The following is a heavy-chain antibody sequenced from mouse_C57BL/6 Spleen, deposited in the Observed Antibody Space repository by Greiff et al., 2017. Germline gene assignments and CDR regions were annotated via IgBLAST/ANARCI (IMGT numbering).Heavy chain of an antibody. CDR2: INPSSGYT. V-gene: IGHV1-4*01. CDR3: ARGDGYYAMDY. D-gene: IGHD2-3*01. CDR1: GYTFTSYT. Sequence: QVQLQQSGAELARPGASVKMSCQASGYTFTSYTMHWVKQRPGQGLEWIGYINPSSGYTKYNQKFKDKATLTADKSSSTAYMQLSSLTSEDSAVYYCARGDGYYAMDYWGQGTSVTGSS. J-gene: IGHJ4*01.